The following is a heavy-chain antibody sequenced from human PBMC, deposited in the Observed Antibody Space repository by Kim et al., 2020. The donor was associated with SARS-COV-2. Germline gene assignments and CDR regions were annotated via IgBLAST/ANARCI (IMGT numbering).Heavy chain of an antibody. CDR3: ARALGRVGATDP. Sequence: SVKVSCKASGGTFSSYAISWVRQAPGQGLEWMGGIIPIFGTANYAQKFQGRVTITADESTSTAYMELSSLRSEDTAVYYCARALGRVGATDPWGQGTLVTVSS. CDR2: IIPIFGTA. CDR1: GGTFSSYA. J-gene: IGHJ5*02. D-gene: IGHD1-26*01. V-gene: IGHV1-69*13.